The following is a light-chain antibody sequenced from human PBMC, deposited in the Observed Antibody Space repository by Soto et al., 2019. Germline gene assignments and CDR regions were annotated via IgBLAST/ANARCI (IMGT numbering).Light chain of an antibody. CDR3: SSYAGRNNYV. CDR2: EVS. J-gene: IGLJ1*01. V-gene: IGLV2-8*01. CDR1: SIDVGGYNY. Sequence: QSGLTPTPSASGSPGQSVTISFPGTSIDVGGYNYVSWYQQHPGKAPKLMIYEVSKRPSGVPDRFSGSKSGNTASLTVSGLQAEDEAHYYCSSYAGRNNYVFGTGTKVTVL.